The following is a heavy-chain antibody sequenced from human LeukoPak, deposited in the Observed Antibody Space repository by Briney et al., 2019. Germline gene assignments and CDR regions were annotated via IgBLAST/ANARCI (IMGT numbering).Heavy chain of an antibody. J-gene: IGHJ2*01. CDR3: ARAEGFGYFDL. V-gene: IGHV3-13*01. D-gene: IGHD2-15*01. CDR2: IGTAGDT. CDR1: GFTFSSFE. Sequence: GSLRLFCAAPGFTFSSFEMPLVRQASGKRLEWVSAIGTAGDTYYPGSVKGRFTISRENAKNSLYLQMNSLRAGDTAVYYCARAEGFGYFDLWGRGTLVTVSS.